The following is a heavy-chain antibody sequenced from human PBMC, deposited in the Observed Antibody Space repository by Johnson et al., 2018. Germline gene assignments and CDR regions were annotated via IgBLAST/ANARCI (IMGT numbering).Heavy chain of an antibody. J-gene: IGHJ3*02. CDR2: MYSEGST. D-gene: IGHD6-25*01. CDR3: ARDLGGYSPQGEDAFDS. Sequence: VQLVQAGGGLVQPGGSLKLSCAASGFSVSGDYMNWVRQAPGKGLEWVSVMYSEGSTHYVDSVKGRFTIPRDNSNNTLSLQMNSLRGDDTAVYYCARDLGGYSPQGEDAFDSWGQGTMVTVSS. V-gene: IGHV3-66*01. CDR1: GFSVSGDY.